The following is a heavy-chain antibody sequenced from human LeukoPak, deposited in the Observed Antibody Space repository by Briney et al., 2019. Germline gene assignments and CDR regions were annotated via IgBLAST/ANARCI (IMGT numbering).Heavy chain of an antibody. D-gene: IGHD1-26*01. CDR1: GFTFSSYA. V-gene: IGHV3-23*01. CDR2: ISGSGGST. Sequence: GGSLRLSCAASGFTFSSYAMSWVRQAPGKGLGWVSAISGSGGSTYYADSVKGRFTISRDNSKNTLYLQMNSLRAEDTAVYYCATGRVGATSYYYMDVWGKGTTVTVSS. CDR3: ATGRVGATSYYYMDV. J-gene: IGHJ6*03.